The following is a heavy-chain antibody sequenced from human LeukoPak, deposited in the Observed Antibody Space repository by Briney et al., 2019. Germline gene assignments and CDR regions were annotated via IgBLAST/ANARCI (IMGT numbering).Heavy chain of an antibody. D-gene: IGHD2-15*01. J-gene: IGHJ4*02. Sequence: ASVKVSCKASGYTFTSYGISWVRQAPGQGLEWMGGISAYNGNTNYAQKLQGRVTMTTDTSTSTAYMELRSLRSDDTAVYYCARTLVGVSGGSFQILGDYGFDYWGQGTLVTVSS. CDR1: GYTFTSYG. V-gene: IGHV1-18*04. CDR3: ARTLVGVSGGSFQILGDYGFDY. CDR2: ISAYNGNT.